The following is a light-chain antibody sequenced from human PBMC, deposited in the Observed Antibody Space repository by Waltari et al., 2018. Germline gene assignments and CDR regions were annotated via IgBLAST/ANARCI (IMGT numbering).Light chain of an antibody. CDR3: QSYDPSLSVV. J-gene: IGLJ2*01. CDR2: GVN. Sequence: QSVLTQPPSVSGAPGQRVAISCTWRGSKIGAGYDVHWYQQHPGKAPKLLIYGVNNRPLGVPDRFSGSQFGTSASLAITGLQAEDEADYYCQSYDPSLSVVFGGGTKLTVL. V-gene: IGLV1-40*01. CDR1: GSKIGAGYD.